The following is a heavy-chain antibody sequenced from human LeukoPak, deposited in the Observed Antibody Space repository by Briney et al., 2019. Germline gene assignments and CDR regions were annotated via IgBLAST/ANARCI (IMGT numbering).Heavy chain of an antibody. CDR1: GFTFSNYG. CDR2: ISGRGEST. CDR3: AKDSATYGRFDY. D-gene: IGHD3-10*01. Sequence: PGGSLRLSCAASGFTFSNYGMSWVRQAPGKWLEWVSTISGRGESTYYADSVKGRFTISRDNSKNTVYLHLNSLRAEDTAVYFCAKDSATYGRFDYWGQGTLVTVSS. J-gene: IGHJ4*02. V-gene: IGHV3-23*01.